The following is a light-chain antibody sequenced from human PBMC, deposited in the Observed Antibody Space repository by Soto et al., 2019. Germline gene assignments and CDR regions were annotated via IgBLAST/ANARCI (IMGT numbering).Light chain of an antibody. Sequence: EIVLTQSPGTLSLSPGERATLYCRASQSVGSNYLAWYQQKPGQAPRVLIYGASSRATGIPDRFSGSGSGADFTLTISRLEPEDFAVYYCQHYGHPQWTFGQGTKVEIK. CDR2: GAS. J-gene: IGKJ1*01. CDR3: QHYGHPQWT. V-gene: IGKV3-20*01. CDR1: QSVGSNY.